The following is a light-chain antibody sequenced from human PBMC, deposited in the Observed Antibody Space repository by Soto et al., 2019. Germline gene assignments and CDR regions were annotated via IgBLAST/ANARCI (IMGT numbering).Light chain of an antibody. CDR3: QQYDDWLRLT. V-gene: IGKV3D-15*01. CDR1: QSVSSN. J-gene: IGKJ4*01. Sequence: EVVMTQSPDTLSVSPGERATLSCRASQSVSSNLAWYQQKPGQAPRLLIFGASYRATGIPARFSGSGSGTEFNLTISSLQSEDFAVYFCQQYDDWLRLTFGGGTKVDIK. CDR2: GAS.